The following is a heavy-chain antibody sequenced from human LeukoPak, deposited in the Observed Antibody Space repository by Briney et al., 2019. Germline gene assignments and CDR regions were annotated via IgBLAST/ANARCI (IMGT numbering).Heavy chain of an antibody. V-gene: IGHV1-2*02. J-gene: IGHJ4*02. Sequence: GASVTVSFTSSVYTFTVYYMHWVRQAPGQGLEWMGWINPNSGGTNYAQKFQGRVTMTRDTSISTAYMEVSRLTSDDTAVFYCAREGSGYPYWGQGTLVTVSS. CDR2: INPNSGGT. CDR3: AREGSGYPY. CDR1: VYTFTVYY. D-gene: IGHD5-12*01.